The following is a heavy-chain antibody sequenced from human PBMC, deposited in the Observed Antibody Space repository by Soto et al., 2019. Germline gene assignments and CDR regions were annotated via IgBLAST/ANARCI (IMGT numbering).Heavy chain of an antibody. CDR2: IYQSGST. Sequence: QVHLQESGPGLVKPSGTLSLTCTVSGGSISSRNWWSWLRQSPTKVLEWIREIYQSGSTNYNPSLDSRVTISVDKSKNQFSLELTSLTDADTAVYYCAKDRLWGSSDRGAPDDFEVWGQGTMVTVS. D-gene: IGHD6-6*01. CDR1: GGSISSRNW. CDR3: AKDRLWGSSDRGAPDDFEV. V-gene: IGHV4-4*02. J-gene: IGHJ3*01.